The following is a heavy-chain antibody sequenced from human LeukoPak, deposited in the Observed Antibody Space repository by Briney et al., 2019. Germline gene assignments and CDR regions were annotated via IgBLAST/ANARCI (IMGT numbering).Heavy chain of an antibody. D-gene: IGHD3/OR15-3a*01. CDR3: VRGNGVGWLWYDAFDI. J-gene: IGHJ3*02. CDR2: ISYDGSNK. V-gene: IGHV3-30*04. Sequence: GGSLRLSCAASGFTFSSYAMHWVRQAPGKGLEWVAVISYDGSNKYYADSVKGRFTISRDNSKNTLYLQMNSLRAEDTAVYYCVRGNGVGWLWYDAFDIWGQGTMVTVSS. CDR1: GFTFSSYA.